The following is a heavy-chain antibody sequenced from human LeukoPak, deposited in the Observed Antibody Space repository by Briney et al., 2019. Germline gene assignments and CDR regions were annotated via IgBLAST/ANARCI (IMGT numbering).Heavy chain of an antibody. CDR1: GFTFSSYW. V-gene: IGHV3-48*04. CDR3: ARDPIAVAGSSIDL. Sequence: GGSLRLSCAASGFTFSSYWMSWVRQAPGKGLEWVSYISSSGSTIYYADSVKGRFTISRDNAKNSLYLQMNSLRAEDTDVYYCARDPIAVAGSSIDLWGRGTLVTVSS. CDR2: ISSSGSTI. J-gene: IGHJ2*01. D-gene: IGHD6-19*01.